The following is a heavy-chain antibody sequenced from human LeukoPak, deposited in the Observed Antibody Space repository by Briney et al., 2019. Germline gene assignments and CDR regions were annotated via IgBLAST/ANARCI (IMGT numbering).Heavy chain of an antibody. CDR1: GFTFSSYW. Sequence: GGSLRLSCAASGFTFSSYWMSWVRQAPGKGLEWVANIKQDGSEKYYVDSVKGRFTISRDNAKNSLYLQMNSLSAEDTAVYYCAGELGVVVIGDAFDIWGQGTMVTVSS. D-gene: IGHD3-22*01. CDR3: AGELGVVVIGDAFDI. CDR2: IKQDGSEK. J-gene: IGHJ3*02. V-gene: IGHV3-7*01.